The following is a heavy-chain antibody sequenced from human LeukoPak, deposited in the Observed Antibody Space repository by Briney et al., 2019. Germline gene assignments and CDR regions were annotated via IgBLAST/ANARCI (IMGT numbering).Heavy chain of an antibody. Sequence: PSETLSLTCTVSGGSISSYYWSWIRQPPGKGLEWIGYIYYSGSTNYNPYLKSRVTISVDTSKNQFSLKLSSVTAEDTAVYYCARDGMANGFGYWGKGTLVTVSS. D-gene: IGHD5-24*01. CDR3: ARDGMANGFGY. J-gene: IGHJ4*02. CDR1: GGSISSYY. V-gene: IGHV4-59*01. CDR2: IYYSGST.